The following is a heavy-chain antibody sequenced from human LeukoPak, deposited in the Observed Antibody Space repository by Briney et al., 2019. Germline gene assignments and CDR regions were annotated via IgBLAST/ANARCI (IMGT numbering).Heavy chain of an antibody. CDR3: ARVYYYDSSGYPGGYFDY. J-gene: IGHJ4*02. D-gene: IGHD3-22*01. Sequence: QPGGSLRLSCAASGFTFSSNYMSWVRQAPGKGLEWVSVIYSGGSTYYADSVKGRFTISRDNSKNTLYLQMNSLRAEDTAVYYCARVYYYDSSGYPGGYFDYWGQGTLVTVSS. CDR1: GFTFSSNY. V-gene: IGHV3-66*01. CDR2: IYSGGST.